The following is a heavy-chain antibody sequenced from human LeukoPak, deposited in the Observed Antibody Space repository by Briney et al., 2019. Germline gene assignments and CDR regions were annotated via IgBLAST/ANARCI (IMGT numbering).Heavy chain of an antibody. D-gene: IGHD3-10*01. Sequence: PGGSLRLSCAASGFTFSDYYMSWIRQAPGKGLEWVSYISSSGSTIYYADSVKGRFTISRDNAKNSLYLQMNSLRAEDTAVYYCARDTPASAEMATMFSDRGANDYWGQGTLVTVSS. J-gene: IGHJ4*02. CDR1: GFTFSDYY. V-gene: IGHV3-11*01. CDR3: ARDTPASAEMATMFSDRGANDY. CDR2: ISSSGSTI.